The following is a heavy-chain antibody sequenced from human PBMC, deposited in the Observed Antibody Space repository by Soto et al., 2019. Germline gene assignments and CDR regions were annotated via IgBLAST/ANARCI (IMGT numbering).Heavy chain of an antibody. Sequence: TGGSLRLSCAASGLTFSSYAMSWVRQAPGKGLEWVSAISGSGGSTYYADSVKGRFSISRDTSKNTVYLHMNSLRGEDTAVYYCAKDSPHPSEYSLKFEYWGHGTLVTVSS. V-gene: IGHV3-23*01. J-gene: IGHJ4*01. CDR2: ISGSGGST. CDR3: AKDSPHPSEYSLKFEY. D-gene: IGHD2-15*01. CDR1: GLTFSSYA.